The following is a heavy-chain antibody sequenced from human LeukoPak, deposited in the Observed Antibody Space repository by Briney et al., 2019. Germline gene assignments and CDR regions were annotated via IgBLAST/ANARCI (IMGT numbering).Heavy chain of an antibody. D-gene: IGHD3-16*01. CDR3: AKDQRSGEYDYGWGHFDM. V-gene: IGHV3-23*01. CDR2: VSSSGNSA. CDR1: GFTFSNYA. Sequence: GGSLRLSCATSGFTFSNYAMGWVRQAPGKGLEWVSAVSSSGNSAVYTDSVRGRFTISRDNSKNTILLQMNSLRAEDTAVYHCAKDQRSGEYDYGWGHFDMWGQGTMVTVSS. J-gene: IGHJ3*02.